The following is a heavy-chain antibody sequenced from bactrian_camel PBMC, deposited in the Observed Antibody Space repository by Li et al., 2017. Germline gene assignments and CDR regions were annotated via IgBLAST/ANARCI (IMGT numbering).Heavy chain of an antibody. CDR2: IDTGGGNT. Sequence: HVQLVEYGRGLVQPGGSLRLSCAASVFTFSTYWMYWGRQIPGKGLEWVSGIDTGGGNTYYADSVKGRFTISRDKTKNTLYLQMNNLKPEDSAMYYCAATKRRWGSGGYCSDIVEVRNYTPLENYWGQGTQVTFS. J-gene: IGHJ4*01. V-gene: IGHV3S1*01. CDR1: VFTFSTYW. D-gene: IGHD2*01. CDR3: AATKRRWGSGGYCSDIVEVRNYTPLENY.